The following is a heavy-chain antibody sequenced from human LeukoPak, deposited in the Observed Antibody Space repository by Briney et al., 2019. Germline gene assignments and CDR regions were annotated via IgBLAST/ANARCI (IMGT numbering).Heavy chain of an antibody. D-gene: IGHD5-12*01. CDR2: INHSGST. CDR1: GGSISSGDYY. Sequence: ASETLSLTCTVSGGSISSGDYYWSWIRQPPGKGLEWIGEINHSGSTNYNPSLKSRVTISVDTSKNQFSLKLSSVTAADTAVYYCARTPSTITPDYWGQGTLVTVSS. V-gene: IGHV4-39*07. J-gene: IGHJ4*02. CDR3: ARTPSTITPDY.